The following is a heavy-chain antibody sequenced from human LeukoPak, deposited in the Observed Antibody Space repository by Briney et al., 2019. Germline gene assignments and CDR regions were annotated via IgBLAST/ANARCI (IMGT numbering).Heavy chain of an antibody. CDR1: GFSFSRYW. D-gene: IGHD2-2*01. CDR3: ARDCSSTSCYVY. CDR2: IKQDGSEK. V-gene: IGHV3-7*01. J-gene: IGHJ4*02. Sequence: GGSLRLSCAGSGFSFSRYWMAWVRQAPGKGLEWVANIKQDGSEKYYVDSVKGRFTISRDNAKNSLYLQMNSLRAEDTAVYYCARDCSSTSCYVYWGQGTLVTVSS.